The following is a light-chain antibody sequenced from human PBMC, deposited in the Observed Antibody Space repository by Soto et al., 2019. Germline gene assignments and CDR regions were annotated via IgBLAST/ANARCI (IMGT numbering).Light chain of an antibody. CDR3: ASSTSDSLDV. V-gene: IGLV2-14*01. Sequence: QSVLTQPASVSGSPGQSITISCTGTSSDVGGNKYVSWYQQYPGKVPKLLINKVTNRPSGVSYRFSGSKSGNTASLTISALLAEDEADYFCASSTSDSLDVFGTGTKGTVL. J-gene: IGLJ1*01. CDR1: SSDVGGNKY. CDR2: KVT.